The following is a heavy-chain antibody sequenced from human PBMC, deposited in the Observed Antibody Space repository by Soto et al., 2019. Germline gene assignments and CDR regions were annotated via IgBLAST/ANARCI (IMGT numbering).Heavy chain of an antibody. D-gene: IGHD2-15*01. V-gene: IGHV3-30-3*01. CDR3: AGGDNYYALGV. CDR2: ISYDGSNK. Sequence: QLQLVESGGGVVQPGTSLRLSCTASGSTFSNYIMHWVRQAPGKGLDWVAFISYDGSNKDYADSMEGRFTISRDNSKSTLYLQLSSLRPEDTAVYYCAGGDNYYALGVWGQGTTVTVSS. CDR1: GSTFSNYI. J-gene: IGHJ6*02.